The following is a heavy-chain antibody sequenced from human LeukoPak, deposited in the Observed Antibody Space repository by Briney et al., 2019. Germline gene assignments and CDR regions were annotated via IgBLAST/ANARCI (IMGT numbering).Heavy chain of an antibody. CDR1: GFTFSNYW. Sequence: GGSLRLSCVASGFTFSNYWMHWVRQPPGKGLVWVSRIYVDGRTTNYADSVKGRFAISRDNAKNSLYLQMNSLRAEDTAVYYCATQLDFWSGYYAFDYWGQGTLVTVSS. D-gene: IGHD3-3*01. CDR3: ATQLDFWSGYYAFDY. V-gene: IGHV3-74*01. CDR2: IYVDGRTT. J-gene: IGHJ4*02.